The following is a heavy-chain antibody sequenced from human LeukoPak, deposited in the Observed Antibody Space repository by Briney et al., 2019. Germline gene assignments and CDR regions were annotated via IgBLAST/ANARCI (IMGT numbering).Heavy chain of an antibody. V-gene: IGHV3-23*01. D-gene: IGHD3-3*01. J-gene: IGHJ3*02. Sequence: GGSLRLSCAASGFTFSSYAMSWVRQAPGKGLEWVSAISGSGGSTYYADSVKGRFTISRDNSKNTLYLQMNSLRAEDTAVYYCAKEKDPYYDFWSPSDDAFDIWGQGTMVTVSS. CDR3: AKEKDPYYDFWSPSDDAFDI. CDR1: GFTFSSYA. CDR2: ISGSGGST.